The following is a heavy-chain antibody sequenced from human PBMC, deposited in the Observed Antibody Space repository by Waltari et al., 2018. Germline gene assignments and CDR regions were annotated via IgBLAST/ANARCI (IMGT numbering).Heavy chain of an antibody. CDR3: ARSGEMKGTVDY. CDR2: IIPFLGIS. J-gene: IGHJ4*02. CDR1: GGTLSRYT. D-gene: IGHD1-1*01. Sequence: QVQLVQSGAEVKRPGSSVRVSCRASGGTLSRYTVTWLRQAPGQGLEWMGSIIPFLGISKYAQSLQARLTITVDQSTNTGYMELKSLRPEDTGVYYCARSGEMKGTVDYWGQGTLVTVSS. V-gene: IGHV1-69*02.